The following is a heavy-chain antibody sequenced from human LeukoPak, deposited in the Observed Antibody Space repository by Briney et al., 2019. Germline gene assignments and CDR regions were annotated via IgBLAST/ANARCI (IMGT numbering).Heavy chain of an antibody. D-gene: IGHD6-13*01. Sequence: PGGSLRLSCAASEFTFSSYAMSWVRQAPGKGLVWVSRINSDGSSTSYADSVKGRFTISRDNAKNTLYLQMNSLRAEDTAVYYCARDLGSWDLFDYWGQGTLVTVSS. CDR1: EFTFSSYA. CDR3: ARDLGSWDLFDY. V-gene: IGHV3-74*01. CDR2: INSDGSST. J-gene: IGHJ4*02.